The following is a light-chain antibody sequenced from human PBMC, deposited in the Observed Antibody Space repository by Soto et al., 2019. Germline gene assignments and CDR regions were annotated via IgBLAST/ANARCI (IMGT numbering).Light chain of an antibody. CDR1: STHVGGYND. CDR2: EAF. V-gene: IGLV2-8*01. CDR3: SSYAGSNNFDV. J-gene: IGLJ2*01. Sequence: QSVLTQPPSASGTPGQSVTISCTGTSTHVGGYNDVCWYQQHRGKAPKLIIYEAFKRPSGVPDRFSGSKSGNTASLTVSGLQAEDEADYYCSSYAGSNNFDVFGTGTKLTVL.